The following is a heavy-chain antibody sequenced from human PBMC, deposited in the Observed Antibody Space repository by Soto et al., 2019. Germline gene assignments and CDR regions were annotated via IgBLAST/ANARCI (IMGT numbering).Heavy chain of an antibody. D-gene: IGHD3-10*01. CDR3: ARVEAGGSGSYYNPDYYYYMDV. Sequence: SETPSLTCTVSGGSISSYYWSWIRQPPGKGLEWIGYIYYSGSTNYNPSLKSRVTISVDTSKNQFSLKLSSVTAADTAVYYCARVEAGGSGSYYNPDYYYYMDVWGKGTTVTVSS. V-gene: IGHV4-59*01. CDR1: GGSISSYY. CDR2: IYYSGST. J-gene: IGHJ6*03.